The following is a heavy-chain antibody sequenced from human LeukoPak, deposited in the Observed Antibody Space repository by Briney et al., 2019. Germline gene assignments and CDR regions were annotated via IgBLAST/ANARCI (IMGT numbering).Heavy chain of an antibody. CDR1: GFSLSTSGVG. CDR3: AHIADGYYYGSGSYYGTWFDP. CDR2: IYWNVDK. D-gene: IGHD3-10*01. J-gene: IGHJ5*02. V-gene: IGHV2-5*01. Sequence: SGPTLVKPTQTLTLTCTFSGFSLSTSGVGVGWIRQPPGKALEWLALIYWNVDKRYSPSLKSRLTITKATSKNQVVLTMTNMDPVDTATYYCAHIADGYYYGSGSYYGTWFDPWGQGTLVTVSS.